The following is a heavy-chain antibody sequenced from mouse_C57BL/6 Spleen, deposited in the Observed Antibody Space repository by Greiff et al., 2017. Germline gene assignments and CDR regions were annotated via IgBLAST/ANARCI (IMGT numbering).Heavy chain of an antibody. V-gene: IGHV1-50*01. D-gene: IGHD3-1*01. J-gene: IGHJ2*01. CDR1: GYTFTSYW. CDR2: IDPSDIYT. Sequence: QVHVKQPGAELVKPGASVKLSCKASGYTFTSYWMQWVKQRPGQGLEWIGEIDPSDIYTNYNQKFKGKAPLTVDTSSSTAYMQLSSLTSEDSAVYYCARSKTGLFDYWGQGTTRTVSS. CDR3: ARSKTGLFDY.